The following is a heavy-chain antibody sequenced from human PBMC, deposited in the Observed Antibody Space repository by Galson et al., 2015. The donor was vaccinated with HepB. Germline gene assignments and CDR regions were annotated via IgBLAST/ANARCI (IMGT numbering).Heavy chain of an antibody. J-gene: IGHJ5*02. CDR2: ISYDGINK. CDR3: AKGLTYYYGSGSYTNWFDP. Sequence: SLRLSCAASGFTFSSYGMHWVRQAPGKGLEWVAVISYDGINKYYADSVKGRFTISRDNSKNTLYLQMNSLRAEDTAVYYCAKGLTYYYGSGSYTNWFDPWGQGTLVTVSS. D-gene: IGHD3-10*01. CDR1: GFTFSSYG. V-gene: IGHV3-30*18.